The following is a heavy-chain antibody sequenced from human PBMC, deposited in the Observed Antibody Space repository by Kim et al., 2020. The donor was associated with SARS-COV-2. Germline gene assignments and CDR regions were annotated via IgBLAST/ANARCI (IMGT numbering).Heavy chain of an antibody. V-gene: IGHV4-34*01. Sequence: SLKSRVPISVDTSKNQFSLKLSSVTAADTAVYYCARVSCSGGSCYFWFDPWGQGTLVTVSS. CDR3: ARVSCSGGSCYFWFDP. J-gene: IGHJ5*02. D-gene: IGHD2-15*01.